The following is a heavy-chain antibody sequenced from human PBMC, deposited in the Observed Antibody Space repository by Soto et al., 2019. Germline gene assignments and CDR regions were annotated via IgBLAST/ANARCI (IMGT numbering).Heavy chain of an antibody. CDR3: ATLHHPYRRSWYKQSLQH. CDR1: GFTVSGNY. V-gene: IGHV3-53*01. D-gene: IGHD6-13*01. CDR2: IYSGGST. J-gene: IGHJ1*01. Sequence: RGSLRLSCAASGFTVSGNYMSWVRQAPGKGLEWVSVIYSGGSTYYADSVKGRFTISRDNSKNTLYLQMNSLRAEDTAVYYCATLHHPYRRSWYKQSLQHCGHGTAFTV.